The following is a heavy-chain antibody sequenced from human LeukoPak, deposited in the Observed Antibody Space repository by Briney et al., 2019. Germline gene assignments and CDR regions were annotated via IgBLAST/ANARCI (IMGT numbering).Heavy chain of an antibody. V-gene: IGHV6-1*01. CDR3: ARGKAVSGSPTSFFDH. D-gene: IGHD6-19*01. J-gene: IGHJ4*02. CDR1: GDGVSSNSAS. CDR2: TFYRSKWYN. Sequence: SQTLSLSCAISGDGVSSNSASWNWIRQSPSRGLEWLGRTFYRSKWYNDYAVSVKSRITINPDTSKNQLSLQLNSVTSEDTAVYYCARGKAVSGSPTSFFDHWGRGMLVTVSS.